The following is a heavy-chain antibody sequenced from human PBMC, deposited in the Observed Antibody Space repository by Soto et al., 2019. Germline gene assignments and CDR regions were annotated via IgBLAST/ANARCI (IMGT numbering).Heavy chain of an antibody. CDR2: ISGSGGST. V-gene: IGHV3-23*01. CDR3: AKAGQLVGYYYGMDV. Sequence: EVQLLESGGGLVQPGGSLRLSCAASGFTFSSYAMSWVRQAPGKGLEWVSAISGSGGSTYYADSVKGRFTISRDNSQNTLYLQMNSLRAEDTAVYYCAKAGQLVGYYYGMDVWGQGTTVTVSS. J-gene: IGHJ6*02. CDR1: GFTFSSYA. D-gene: IGHD6-6*01.